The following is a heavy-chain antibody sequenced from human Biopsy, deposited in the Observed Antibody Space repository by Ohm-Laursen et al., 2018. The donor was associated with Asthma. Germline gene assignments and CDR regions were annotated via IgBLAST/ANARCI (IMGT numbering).Heavy chain of an antibody. V-gene: IGHV3-9*01. Sequence: SLRLSCAASGFKFDEYTMHWVRQAPGKGLERVSGISWNSATIGYADSVKGRFTISRDNSKNTLYLQMNSLRGDDTAVYYCARDMNRDGWYFDYWGQGTLVTVSS. CDR1: GFKFDEYT. J-gene: IGHJ4*02. CDR2: ISWNSATI. D-gene: IGHD5-24*01. CDR3: ARDMNRDGWYFDY.